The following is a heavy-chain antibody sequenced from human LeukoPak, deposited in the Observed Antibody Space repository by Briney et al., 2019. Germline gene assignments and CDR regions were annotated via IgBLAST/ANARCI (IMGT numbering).Heavy chain of an antibody. V-gene: IGHV1-2*02. CDR3: AREARRGYSYGTPHY. J-gene: IGHJ4*02. D-gene: IGHD5-18*01. CDR1: GYTFTGYY. CDR2: INPNSGGT. Sequence: GASVKVSCKASGYTFTGYYMHWVRQAPGQGLEWMGWINPNSGGTNYAQKFQGRVTMTRDTSISTAYMELSRLRSDDTAVYYCAREARRGYSYGTPHYWGQGTLVTVSS.